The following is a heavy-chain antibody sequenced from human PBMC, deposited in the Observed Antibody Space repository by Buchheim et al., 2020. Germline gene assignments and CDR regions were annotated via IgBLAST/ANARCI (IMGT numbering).Heavy chain of an antibody. V-gene: IGHV4-39*01. J-gene: IGHJ4*02. Sequence: QLQLQESGPGLVKPSETLSLTCTVSGGSISSSSYYWGWIRQPPGKGLEWIGSIYYSGSTYYNPSLKSRVTIPVDTSKNQFSLKLSSVTAADTAVYYCARWSSGCSGGSCYSGFDYWGQGTL. CDR3: ARWSSGCSGGSCYSGFDY. D-gene: IGHD2-15*01. CDR2: IYYSGST. CDR1: GGSISSSSYY.